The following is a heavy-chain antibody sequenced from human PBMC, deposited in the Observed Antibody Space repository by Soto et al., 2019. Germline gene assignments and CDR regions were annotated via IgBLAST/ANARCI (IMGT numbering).Heavy chain of an antibody. D-gene: IGHD3-16*01. CDR2: INPNSGGT. CDR1: GYTITGYY. V-gene: IGHV1-2*02. J-gene: IGHJ4*02. CDR3: AREDRGQPFAPFDS. Sequence: ASVKVSCKASGYTITGYYMHWMRQAPGQGLEWMGWINPNSGGTNYAQRFQGRVTMTKDTSIRTFYMDLSSLRSDDTAVYYCAREDRGQPFAPFDSWGQGTLVTVSS.